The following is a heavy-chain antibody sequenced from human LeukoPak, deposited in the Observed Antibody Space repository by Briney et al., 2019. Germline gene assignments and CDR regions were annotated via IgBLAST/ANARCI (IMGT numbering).Heavy chain of an antibody. Sequence: GGSLRFSCAASGFTLNNYATSWVRQTPGKGLEWVSAISARGADTYYADSVKGRFTISRDASKNTMYLQMNSLRDEDTGVYFCPKQLASGNYYPTGDDYWGQGTLVSVSS. V-gene: IGHV3-23*01. J-gene: IGHJ4*02. CDR3: PKQLASGNYYPTGDDY. CDR2: ISARGADT. CDR1: GFTLNNYA. D-gene: IGHD3-10*01.